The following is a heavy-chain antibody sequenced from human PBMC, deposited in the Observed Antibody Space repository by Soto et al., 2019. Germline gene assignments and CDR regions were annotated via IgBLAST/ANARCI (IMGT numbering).Heavy chain of an antibody. D-gene: IGHD3-22*01. Sequence: QVQLVQSGAEVKKPGASVKVSCKASGYTFTSYAMHWVRQAPGQRLEWMGWINAGNGNTKYSQKFQGRVTITRDTSASTAYMELSSLRSEDTAVYYCARVFADYYDSSGPDYWGQGTLVTVSS. CDR1: GYTFTSYA. CDR2: INAGNGNT. CDR3: ARVFADYYDSSGPDY. J-gene: IGHJ4*02. V-gene: IGHV1-3*01.